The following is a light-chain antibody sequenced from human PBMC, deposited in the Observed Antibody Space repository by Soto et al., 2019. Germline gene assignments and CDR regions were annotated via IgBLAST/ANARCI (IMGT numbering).Light chain of an antibody. V-gene: IGLV2-14*03. Sequence: QQHPGKAPKLMIYDVNNRPSGVSNRLSGSQSGNTASLTISVLQAEDEAEYCCSSYTGKHTRPWLFGGGSKVSVL. CDR3: SSYTGKHTRPWL. CDR2: DVN. J-gene: IGLJ3*02.